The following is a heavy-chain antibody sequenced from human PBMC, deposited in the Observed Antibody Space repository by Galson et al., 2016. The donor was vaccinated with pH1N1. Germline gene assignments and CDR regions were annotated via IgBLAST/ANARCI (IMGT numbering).Heavy chain of an antibody. J-gene: IGHJ5*02. D-gene: IGHD1-26*01. V-gene: IGHV1-18*01. CDR3: ARVVEWELGHWFDP. Sequence: SVKVSCKASGATFSSYAINWVRQAPGQGLEWMGWISAYNGNTNYAQKLQGRVTMTTDTSTSTAYMELRSLRSDDTAVYYCARVVEWELGHWFDPWGQGTLVTVSS. CDR2: ISAYNGNT. CDR1: GATFSSYA.